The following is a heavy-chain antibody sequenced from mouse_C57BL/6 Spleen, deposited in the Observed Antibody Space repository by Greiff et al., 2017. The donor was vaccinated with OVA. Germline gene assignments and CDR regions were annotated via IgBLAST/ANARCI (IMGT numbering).Heavy chain of an antibody. CDR1: GYAFSSSW. J-gene: IGHJ1*03. CDR2: IYPGDGDT. CDR3: ARRELTKGYFDV. Sequence: VQLQQSGPELVKPGASVKISCKASGYAFSSSWMNWVKQRPGKGLEWIGRIYPGDGDTNYNGKFKGKATLTADKSSSTAYMQLSSLTSEDSAVYFCARRELTKGYFDVWGTGTTVTVSS. D-gene: IGHD1-1*01. V-gene: IGHV1-82*01.